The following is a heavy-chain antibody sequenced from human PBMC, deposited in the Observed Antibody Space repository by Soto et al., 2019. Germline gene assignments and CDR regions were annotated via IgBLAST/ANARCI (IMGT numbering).Heavy chain of an antibody. J-gene: IGHJ5*02. CDR1: GVSITTSHYR. CDR3: ARLPTGWPNWFDP. CDR2: ISYSGTT. V-gene: IGHV4-39*01. Sequence: SETLSLTCSVSGVSITTSHYRWAWIRQPPGKGLEWIGSISYSGTTDYNPSLRSRVTMYADTSRNEFSLKVISVSAVDTAVYYCARLPTGWPNWFDPWGQGTLVTVSS. D-gene: IGHD6-19*01.